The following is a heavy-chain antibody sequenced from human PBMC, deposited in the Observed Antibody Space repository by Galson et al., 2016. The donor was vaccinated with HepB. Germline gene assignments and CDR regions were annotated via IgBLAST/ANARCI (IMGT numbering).Heavy chain of an antibody. CDR2: ISAYNGYT. CDR1: GYTFTSFG. V-gene: IGHV1-18*01. CDR3: ARGGGGTYFENYYYGMDV. J-gene: IGHJ6*02. D-gene: IGHD1-26*01. Sequence: SVKVSCKAPGYTFTSFGITWVRHAPGQGLEWVGWISAYNGYTNYAQKPQGRVTMTTHTSTSTVYMELRSLRSDDTAVYYCARGGGGTYFENYYYGMDVWGQGTTVTVSS.